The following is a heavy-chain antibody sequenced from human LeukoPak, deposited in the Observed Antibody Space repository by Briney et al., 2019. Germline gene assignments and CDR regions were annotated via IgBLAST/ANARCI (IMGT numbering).Heavy chain of an antibody. D-gene: IGHD3-10*01. CDR3: ARDSFYYYGSGSCWGLDF. Sequence: SETLSLTCTVSGGSINNYYWSWIRQPPGKGLEWIGYINYNGRTDYNPSLKSRVTMSVDASKNHLSLRLTSVSAADTAVYYCARDSFYYYGSGSCWGLDFWGQGTLVTVSS. V-gene: IGHV4-59*01. J-gene: IGHJ4*02. CDR1: GGSINNYY. CDR2: INYNGRT.